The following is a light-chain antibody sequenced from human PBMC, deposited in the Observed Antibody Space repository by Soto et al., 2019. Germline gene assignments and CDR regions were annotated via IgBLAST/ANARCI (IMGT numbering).Light chain of an antibody. V-gene: IGKV3-20*01. J-gene: IGKJ1*01. CDR2: DAS. Sequence: EIVLTQSPATLPLSPGERATLSCRASQSVSSYLAWYQQKPGQAPRLLIYDASNRATGIPDRFSGSGSGTDFTLTISRLEPEDFAVYYCQQYGSAPWTFGQGTKVDIK. CDR1: QSVSSY. CDR3: QQYGSAPWT.